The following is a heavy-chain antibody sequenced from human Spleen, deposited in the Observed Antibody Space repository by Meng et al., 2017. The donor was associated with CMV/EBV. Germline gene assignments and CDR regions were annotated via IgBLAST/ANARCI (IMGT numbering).Heavy chain of an antibody. CDR1: GFTFTSNG. J-gene: IGHJ3*02. V-gene: IGHV3-30*02. D-gene: IGHD3-22*01. Sequence: GGSLRLSCVASGFTFTSNGMHWVRQAPGKGLEWVAFIRYDGSNKYYADSVKGRFTISRDNSKNTLYLQMNSLRAGDTAVYYCAAMIVAQGAFDIWGQGTMVTVSS. CDR3: AAMIVAQGAFDI. CDR2: IRYDGSNK.